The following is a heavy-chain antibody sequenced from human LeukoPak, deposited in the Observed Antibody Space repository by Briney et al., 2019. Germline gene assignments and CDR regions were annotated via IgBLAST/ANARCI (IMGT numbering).Heavy chain of an antibody. CDR3: AREGGYGDYSGYYYYYGMDV. D-gene: IGHD4-17*01. Sequence: PSETLSLTCTVSGGSISSSSYYWGWIRQPPGKGLEWIGSIYYSGSTYYNPSLKSRVTISVDTSKNQFSLKPSSVTAADTAVYYCAREGGYGDYSGYYYYYGMDVWGQGTTVTVSS. V-gene: IGHV4-39*02. CDR2: IYYSGST. CDR1: GGSISSSSYY. J-gene: IGHJ6*02.